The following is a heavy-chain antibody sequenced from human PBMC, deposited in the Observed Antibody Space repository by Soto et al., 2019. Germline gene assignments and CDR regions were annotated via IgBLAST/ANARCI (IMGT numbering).Heavy chain of an antibody. Sequence: ASVKVSCKPSGATFSGNYFHWVRQAPGQGLEWMGWINPDNGDTNYAQKFQDRVTMTRDTSISTAYMDLSRLRSDATAAYLSTRDRTGANLQYWGQGTLVTVSS. D-gene: IGHD1-7*01. CDR1: GATFSGNY. V-gene: IGHV1-2*02. CDR3: TRDRTGANLQY. J-gene: IGHJ4*02. CDR2: INPDNGDT.